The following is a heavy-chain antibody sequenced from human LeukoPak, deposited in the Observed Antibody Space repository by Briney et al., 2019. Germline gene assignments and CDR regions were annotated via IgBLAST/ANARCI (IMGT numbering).Heavy chain of an antibody. CDR3: ASRYVWGSYRSYY. V-gene: IGHV4-34*01. Sequence: SETLSLTCAVYGASFSGYYWSWIRQPPGKGLEWIGEINHSGSTNYNPSLKRRVTISVDTSKNQFSLKLSSVTAADTAVYYCASRYVWGSYRSYYWGQGTLVTVSS. CDR2: INHSGST. CDR1: GASFSGYY. D-gene: IGHD3-16*02. J-gene: IGHJ4*02.